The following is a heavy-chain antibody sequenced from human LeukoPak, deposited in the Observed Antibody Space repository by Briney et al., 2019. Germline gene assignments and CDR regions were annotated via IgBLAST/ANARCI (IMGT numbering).Heavy chain of an antibody. CDR1: GFTFNTYS. D-gene: IGHD1-26*01. CDR3: AREYNGNYYRHFDY. J-gene: IGHJ4*02. Sequence: GGSLRLSCAASGFTFNTYSMYWVRQAPEKGLEWVSSISTGSRYIYYAGLVKGRFTVSRDNAKNTLYLQMNSLTAEHTAVYYCAREYNGNYYRHFDYWGQGTLVTVSS. CDR2: ISTGSRYI. V-gene: IGHV3-21*01.